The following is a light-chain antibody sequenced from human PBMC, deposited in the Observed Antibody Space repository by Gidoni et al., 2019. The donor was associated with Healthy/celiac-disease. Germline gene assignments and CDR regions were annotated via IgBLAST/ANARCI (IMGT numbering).Light chain of an antibody. J-gene: IGKJ1*01. CDR3: QQYNSYSRRT. Sequence: HMTHSPSTLSASVGDRVTITCRASQSISSWLAWYQQKPGKAPKLLIYKASSLESGVPSRFSGSGSGTEFTLTISSLQPDDFATYYCQQYNSYSRRTFGQXTKVEIK. CDR1: QSISSW. V-gene: IGKV1-5*03. CDR2: KAS.